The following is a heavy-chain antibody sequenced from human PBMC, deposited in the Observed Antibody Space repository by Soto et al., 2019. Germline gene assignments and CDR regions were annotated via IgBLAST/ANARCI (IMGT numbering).Heavy chain of an antibody. Sequence: SETMSLTCTVSDDSFRGAEYYWSWIRQPLGKGPEWIGYTYYNGDTKYNPALRSRVTMSEDTSKNQFSLRLSSVTAADTAVYFCARGPAYIDGWRTFDLWGRGILVTVSS. D-gene: IGHD6-19*01. V-gene: IGHV4-61*08. CDR2: TYYNGDT. CDR1: DDSFRGAEYY. J-gene: IGHJ4*02. CDR3: ARGPAYIDGWRTFDL.